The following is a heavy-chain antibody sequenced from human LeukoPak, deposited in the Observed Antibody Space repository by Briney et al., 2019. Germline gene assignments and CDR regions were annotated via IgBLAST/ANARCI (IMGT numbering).Heavy chain of an antibody. CDR2: IYYSGNT. CDR3: ARQTGSGLFILP. CDR1: GGSISSSNW. V-gene: IGHV4-4*02. D-gene: IGHD3/OR15-3a*01. J-gene: IGHJ4*02. Sequence: SGTLSLTCAVSGGSISSSNWWSWVRQPPGKGLEWIGSIYYSGNTYYNASLKSQVSISIDTSKNQFSLKLTSVTAADTAVYYCARQTGSGLFILPGGQGTLVTVSS.